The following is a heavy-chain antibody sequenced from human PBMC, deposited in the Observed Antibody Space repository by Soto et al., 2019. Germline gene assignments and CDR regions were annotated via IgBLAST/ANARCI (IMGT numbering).Heavy chain of an antibody. Sequence: GGSLRLSCAASGFTFSNAWMSWVRQAPGKGLEWVGRIKSKTDGGTTEYAAPVKGRFTISRDDSKNTLYLQMNSLKTENTAVYYGVWASAPPDSGVYYYYYYGMDVWGQGTTVTVSS. J-gene: IGHJ6*02. D-gene: IGHD4-17*01. CDR2: IKSKTDGGTT. CDR1: GFTFSNAW. V-gene: IGHV3-15*01. CDR3: VWASAPPDSGVYYYYYYGMDV.